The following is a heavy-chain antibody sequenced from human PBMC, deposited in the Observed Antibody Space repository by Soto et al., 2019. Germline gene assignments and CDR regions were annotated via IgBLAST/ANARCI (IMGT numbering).Heavy chain of an antibody. D-gene: IGHD5-12*01. CDR1: GGSFSSYY. CDR3: GKDQGGYELDD. CDR2: INHSGST. Sequence: PSQTLSLTCAVDGGSFSSYYWSWIRQPRGKGLEWIGEINHSGSTNYNPSLKTRVTISVDTSKNQFSLKLSSVTAADTAVYYCGKDQGGYELDDWGQGTPVTVSS. V-gene: IGHV4-34*01. J-gene: IGHJ4*01.